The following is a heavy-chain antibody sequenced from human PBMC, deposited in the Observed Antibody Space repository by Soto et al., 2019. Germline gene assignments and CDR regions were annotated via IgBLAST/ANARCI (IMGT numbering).Heavy chain of an antibody. D-gene: IGHD5-12*01. CDR1: GGSVITGSYY. CDR3: ARGDWGPSGYAGAFDP. J-gene: IGHJ5*02. Sequence: QVQLQESGPGLAKPSETLSLTCTVSGGSVITGSYYWNWIRQPPGRGLEWIGYIYYGGITNYNPSLKSRVTMSIDMSKNQFSLELSSVTAADTAVYYCARGDWGPSGYAGAFDPWGQGALVTVSS. V-gene: IGHV4-61*01. CDR2: IYYGGIT.